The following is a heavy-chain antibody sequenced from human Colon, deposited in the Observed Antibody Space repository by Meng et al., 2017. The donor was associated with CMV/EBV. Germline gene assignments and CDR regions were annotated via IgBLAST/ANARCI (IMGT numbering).Heavy chain of an antibody. J-gene: IGHJ4*02. V-gene: IGHV3-7*01. Sequence: AGTLRLSCTASGYTFNSYWLSWVRQAPGRGRLWVVSIKPDGTETHYVDSVKSRFTISRDNAKNSLYLQMNSLRGEDTAVYYCATGRTIFGVVTPGPYYFDHWGQGSLVTVSS. CDR3: ATGRTIFGVVTPGPYYFDH. CDR1: GYTFNSYW. CDR2: IKPDGTET. D-gene: IGHD3-3*01.